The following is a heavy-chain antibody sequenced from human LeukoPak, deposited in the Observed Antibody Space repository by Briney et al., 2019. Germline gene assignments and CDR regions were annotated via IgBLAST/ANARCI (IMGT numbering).Heavy chain of an antibody. V-gene: IGHV4-59*08. Sequence: SETLSLTCTVSDGSISGYYWSWIRQPPGKALERIGYIHYSGSTNYNPSLKSRVTISVDTSKNHFSLKLSSVTAADTAAYYCARLISGVGYFDYWGQGTLVTVSS. CDR3: ARLISGVGYFDY. J-gene: IGHJ4*02. CDR1: DGSISGYY. CDR2: IHYSGST. D-gene: IGHD3-10*01.